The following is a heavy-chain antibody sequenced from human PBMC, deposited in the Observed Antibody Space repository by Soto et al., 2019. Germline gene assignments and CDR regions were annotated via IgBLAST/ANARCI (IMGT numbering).Heavy chain of an antibody. V-gene: IGHV1-69*13. CDR2: IIPIFGTA. J-gene: IGHJ6*02. Sequence: SVKVSCKASGGTFSSYAISWVRQAPGQGLEWMGGIIPIFGTANYAQKFQGRVTITADESTSTAYMELSSLRSEDTAVYYCARDRITIFGVVIRGFYYYGMDVWGQGTAVTVSS. D-gene: IGHD3-3*01. CDR3: ARDRITIFGVVIRGFYYYGMDV. CDR1: GGTFSSYA.